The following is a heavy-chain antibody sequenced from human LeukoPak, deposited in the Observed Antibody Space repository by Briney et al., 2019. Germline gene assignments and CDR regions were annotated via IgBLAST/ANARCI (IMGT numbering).Heavy chain of an antibody. CDR3: ARDRTPNWSAYSNPTFHY. Sequence: GGSLRLSCAASGFTFSTYAIHWVRQAPGKGLEWVAVISYDGTNKNYADSVKGRFTTSRDNSENPLYLQLNCLRADDTAVYYCARDRTPNWSAYSNPTFHYWGEGTLVTVSS. CDR1: GFTFSTYA. V-gene: IGHV3-30*07. D-gene: IGHD4-11*01. J-gene: IGHJ4*02. CDR2: ISYDGTNK.